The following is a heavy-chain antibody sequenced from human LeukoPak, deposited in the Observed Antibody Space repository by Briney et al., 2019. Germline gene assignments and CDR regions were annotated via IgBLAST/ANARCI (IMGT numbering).Heavy chain of an antibody. CDR1: GGTFSTHA. CDR2: IIPIFGIA. V-gene: IGHV1-69*04. CDR3: ARDLAPVRKMSYYYYGMDV. Sequence: SVKVSCKASGGTFSTHAISWVRQAPGQGLEWMGRIIPIFGIADYAQKYQGRVTITADKSTSTAYMELSSLRSEDTAVYYCARDLAPVRKMSYYYYGMDVWGQGTTVTVSS. J-gene: IGHJ6*02. D-gene: IGHD3-10*01.